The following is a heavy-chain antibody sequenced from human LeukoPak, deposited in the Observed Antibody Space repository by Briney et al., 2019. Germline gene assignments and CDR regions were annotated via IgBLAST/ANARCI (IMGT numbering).Heavy chain of an antibody. D-gene: IGHD3-10*01. J-gene: IGHJ4*02. CDR2: INPNSGGT. CDR1: GYAFTGYY. CDR3: ARGVIGGYYS. V-gene: IGHV1-2*06. Sequence: ASVKVSCKASGYAFTGYYIHWVRQAPGQGLEWMGRINPNSGGTNYAQKLQGRVTMTTDTSTSTAYMELRSLRSDDTAVYYCARGVIGGYYSWGQGTLVTVSS.